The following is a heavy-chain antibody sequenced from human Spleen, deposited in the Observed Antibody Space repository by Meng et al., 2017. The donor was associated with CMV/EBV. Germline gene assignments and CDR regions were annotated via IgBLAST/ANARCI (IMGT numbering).Heavy chain of an antibody. Sequence: GGSLRLSCAASGFTFSSYSMNWVRQAPGKGLEWVANIKQDGSEKYYVDSVKGRFTISRDNAKNSLYLQMNSLRAEDTAVYYCARLSRDGYNLWHFDYWGQGTLVTVSS. CDR1: GFTFSSYS. J-gene: IGHJ4*02. V-gene: IGHV3-7*01. CDR2: IKQDGSEK. D-gene: IGHD5-24*01. CDR3: ARLSRDGYNLWHFDY.